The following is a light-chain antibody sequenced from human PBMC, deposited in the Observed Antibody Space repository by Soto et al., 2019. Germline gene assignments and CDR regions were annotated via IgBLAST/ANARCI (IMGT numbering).Light chain of an antibody. CDR2: GAS. J-gene: IGKJ4*01. V-gene: IGKV3-15*01. CDR1: QSVGSA. Sequence: EIVMTQSPATLSVSPGETATLSCRASQSVGSAVAWYQHKPGQAPRLLIVGASIRATGVPGRFSGGGSGTEFTLTIATLQSEDFAVYYCQQYRNSPPLTFGGGTTVEI. CDR3: QQYRNSPPLT.